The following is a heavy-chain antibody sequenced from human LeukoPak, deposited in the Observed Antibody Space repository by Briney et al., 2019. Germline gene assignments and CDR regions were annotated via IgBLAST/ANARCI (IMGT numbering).Heavy chain of an antibody. J-gene: IGHJ3*02. D-gene: IGHD1-14*01. CDR1: GFTFSSYW. Sequence: GGSLRLSCAASGFTFSSYWMSWVRQAPGKGLEWVANIKQDGSEKYYVDSVKGRFTISRDNAKNSLYLQMNSLRAEDTAVYYCAGDKTRTVDAFDIWGQGTMVTVSS. CDR2: IKQDGSEK. CDR3: AGDKTRTVDAFDI. V-gene: IGHV3-7*01.